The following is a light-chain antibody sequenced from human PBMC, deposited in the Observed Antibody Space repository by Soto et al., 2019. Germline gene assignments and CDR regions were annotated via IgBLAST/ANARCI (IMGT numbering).Light chain of an antibody. CDR1: QSVSSN. CDR3: QQYNNWPPTWT. J-gene: IGKJ1*01. V-gene: IGKV3-15*01. CDR2: GAS. Sequence: EIVMTQSPATLSVSPGERATLSCRASQSVSSNLAWYQQKPGQAPRLLIYGASTRATGIPARFSGSGSGTEFTLPLSSLRSEHFEFYYCQQYNNWPPTWTFGQGTKVEIK.